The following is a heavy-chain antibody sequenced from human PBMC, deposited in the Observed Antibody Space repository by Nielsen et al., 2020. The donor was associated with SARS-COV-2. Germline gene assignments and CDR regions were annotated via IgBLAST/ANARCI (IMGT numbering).Heavy chain of an antibody. Sequence: SETLSLTCTVSGGSVSSGSYYWSWIRQPPGKGLEWIGYIYYSGSTNYNPSLKSRVIISVDTSKNQFSLKLSSVTAADTAVYYCARASGYYSLYYYYYYYMDVWGKGTTVTVSS. CDR2: IYYSGST. J-gene: IGHJ6*03. V-gene: IGHV4-61*01. CDR3: ARASGYYSLYYYYYYYMDV. D-gene: IGHD3-22*01. CDR1: GGSVSSGSYY.